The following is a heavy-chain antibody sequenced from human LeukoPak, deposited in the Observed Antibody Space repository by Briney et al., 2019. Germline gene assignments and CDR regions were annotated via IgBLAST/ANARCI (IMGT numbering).Heavy chain of an antibody. CDR2: INPSGGST. V-gene: IGHV1-46*01. Sequence: ASVKVSCKASGYTFTSYYMHWVRQAPGQGLEWMGIINPSGGSTSYAQKFQGRVTLTRALSTSTVHMELSSLRSEATAAYYCARDRGDLTYGAYGWYFDLWGRGTLVTVSS. J-gene: IGHJ2*01. CDR3: ARDRGDLTYGAYGWYFDL. CDR1: GYTFTSYY. D-gene: IGHD4-17*01.